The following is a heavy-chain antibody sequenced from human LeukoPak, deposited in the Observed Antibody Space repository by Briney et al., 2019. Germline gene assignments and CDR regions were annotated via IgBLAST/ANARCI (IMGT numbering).Heavy chain of an antibody. CDR1: GFTLSSYG. V-gene: IGHV3-33*08. Sequence: GRSLRLSCAASGFTLSSYGIHWVRQAPGKGLEWVAVIWYDGSNKYYADSVKGRFTTSRDNSKNTLYLQMNTLRAEDTAVYYCARDPGGVVYFDYWGQGTLVTVSS. J-gene: IGHJ4*02. CDR3: ARDPGGVVYFDY. CDR2: IWYDGSNK. D-gene: IGHD2-8*01.